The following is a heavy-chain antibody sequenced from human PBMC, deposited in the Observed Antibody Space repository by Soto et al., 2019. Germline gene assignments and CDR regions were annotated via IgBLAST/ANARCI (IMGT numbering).Heavy chain of an antibody. V-gene: IGHV1-2*04. CDR1: GYTFTGYY. CDR3: ARVLNYGSGSYGYYYYYMEV. D-gene: IGHD3-10*01. Sequence: GASVKVSCKASGYTFTGYYMHWVRQAPGQGLEWMGWINPNSGGTNYAQKFQGWVTMTRDTSISTAYMELRSLRSDDTAVYYCARVLNYGSGSYGYYYYYMEVWGKGTTVTVSS. J-gene: IGHJ6*03. CDR2: INPNSGGT.